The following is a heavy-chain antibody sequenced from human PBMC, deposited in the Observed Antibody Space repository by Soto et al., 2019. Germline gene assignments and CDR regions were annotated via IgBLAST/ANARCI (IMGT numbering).Heavy chain of an antibody. CDR3: AREIAAAGTRLFDP. D-gene: IGHD6-13*01. CDR1: GYTFTGYY. J-gene: IGHJ5*02. CDR2: INPNSGGT. Sequence: SVKVSCKASGYTFTGYYMHWVRQAPGQGLEWMGWINPNSGGTNYAQKFQGWVTMTRDTSISTAYMELSRLRSDDTAVYYCAREIAAAGTRLFDPWGQGTLVTVSS. V-gene: IGHV1-2*04.